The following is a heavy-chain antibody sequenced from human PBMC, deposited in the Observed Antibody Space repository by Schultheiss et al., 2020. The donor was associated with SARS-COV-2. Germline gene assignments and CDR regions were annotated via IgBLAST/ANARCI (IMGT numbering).Heavy chain of an antibody. J-gene: IGHJ5*02. D-gene: IGHD1-26*01. V-gene: IGHV3-48*02. Sequence: GGSLRLSCAASGFTFSSYSMNWVRQVQGKGLEWVSYISSSSSNIYYADSVKGRFTISRDNAKNSLYLQMNSLRDEDTAVYYCARDGRGYEWELLRGWFDPWGQGTLVTVSS. CDR3: ARDGRGYEWELLRGWFDP. CDR2: ISSSSSNI. CDR1: GFTFSSYS.